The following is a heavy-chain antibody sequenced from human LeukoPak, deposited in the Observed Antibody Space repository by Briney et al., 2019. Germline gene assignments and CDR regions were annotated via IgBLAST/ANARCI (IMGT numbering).Heavy chain of an antibody. CDR1: GFTFSSYG. CDR2: IWYDGSNK. CDR3: ARSYYGSGSYHFDY. Sequence: GGSLRLSCAASGFTFSSYGMHWVRQAPGKGLEWVAVIWYDGSNKYYADSVKGRFTISRDNSKNTLYLQMNSLRAEDTAVYYCARSYYGSGSYHFDYWGQGTLVTVSS. D-gene: IGHD3-10*01. V-gene: IGHV3-33*01. J-gene: IGHJ4*02.